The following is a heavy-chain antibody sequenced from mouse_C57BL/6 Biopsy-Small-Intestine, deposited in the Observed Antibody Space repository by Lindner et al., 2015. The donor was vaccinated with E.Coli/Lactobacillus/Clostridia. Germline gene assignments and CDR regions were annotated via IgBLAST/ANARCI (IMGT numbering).Heavy chain of an antibody. Sequence: VQLQESGAELARPGASVKMSCKASGYTFTSYTMHWVKQRPGQGLEWIGYTNPSSGYTKYNQKFKDKATLTADKSSSTAYMQLSSLTSEDSAVYYCARGGLRYYFDYWGQGTTLTVSS. V-gene: IGHV1-4*01. CDR3: ARGGLRYYFDY. J-gene: IGHJ2*01. CDR1: GYTFTSYT. CDR2: TNPSSGYT. D-gene: IGHD2-4*01.